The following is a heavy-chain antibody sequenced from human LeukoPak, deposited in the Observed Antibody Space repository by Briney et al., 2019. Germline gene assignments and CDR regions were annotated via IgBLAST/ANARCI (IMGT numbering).Heavy chain of an antibody. J-gene: IGHJ5*02. CDR1: GYTFTSYG. D-gene: IGHD2-15*01. CDR2: ISAYNGNT. CDR3: ARVVVVTSRGNWFDP. Sequence: ASVKVSCKASGYTFTSYGISWVRQAPGQGLEWMGWISAYNGNTNYAQKLQGRVTMTTDTSTSTAYMELRSLRSDDTAVYYCARVVVVTSRGNWFDPWGQGTLVTVSS. V-gene: IGHV1-18*01.